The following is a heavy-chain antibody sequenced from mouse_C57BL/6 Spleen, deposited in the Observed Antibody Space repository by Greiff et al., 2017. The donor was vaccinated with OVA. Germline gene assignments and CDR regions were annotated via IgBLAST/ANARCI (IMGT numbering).Heavy chain of an antibody. CDR1: VYTFTSYW. D-gene: IGHD2-4*01. CDR3: ARRDYEEFAY. Sequence: QVQLQQPGAELVKPGASVKLSCKASVYTFTSYWMQWVKQRPGQGLEWIGEIDPSDSYTNYNQKFKGKATLTVDTSSSTAYMQLSSLTSEDSAVYYCARRDYEEFAYWGQGTLVTVSA. J-gene: IGHJ3*01. CDR2: IDPSDSYT. V-gene: IGHV1-50*01.